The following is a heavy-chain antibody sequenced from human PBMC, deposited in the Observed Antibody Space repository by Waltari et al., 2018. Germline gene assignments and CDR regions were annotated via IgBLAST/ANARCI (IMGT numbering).Heavy chain of an antibody. V-gene: IGHV4-4*02. Sequence: QPQLQHSGPRLVKPSGSLSPACPVPGDSLSSAYWGSWVRQPPGKGREWIGQIRGTGKTNYNPPLDSRVTISIDTSNNHISLMLASATAADTAVYYCARDRGRGLYLDSWGQGTLVTVSP. CDR2: IRGTGKT. CDR1: GDSLSSAYW. CDR3: ARDRGRGLYLDS. J-gene: IGHJ4*02. D-gene: IGHD2-15*01.